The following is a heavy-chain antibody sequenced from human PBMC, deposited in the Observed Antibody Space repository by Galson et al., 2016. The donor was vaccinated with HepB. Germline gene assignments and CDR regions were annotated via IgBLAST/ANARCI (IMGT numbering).Heavy chain of an antibody. V-gene: IGHV4-31*03. Sequence: TLSLTCTVSGGSISSADYYWSWIRQHAGKGREWIGYIYYSGSTYYNPSLKSRVTMSIDTSKNQFSLKMSSVTAADTAVYYCARGYSYGGGIYWGRGTLVTVSS. CDR3: ARGYSYGGGIY. CDR1: GGSISSADYY. J-gene: IGHJ1*01. D-gene: IGHD5-18*01. CDR2: IYYSGST.